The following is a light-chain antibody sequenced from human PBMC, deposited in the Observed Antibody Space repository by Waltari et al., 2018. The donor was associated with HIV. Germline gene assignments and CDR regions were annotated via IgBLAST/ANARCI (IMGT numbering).Light chain of an antibody. CDR2: DAS. CDR1: QSISGA. Sequence: EVPLTQSQATPSLSTGESATLSCRASQSISGAVAWYQQKPGQAPRLLIYDASRRYTGIPVRFRGSGSGTDFTLTISSLEPEDFAIYYCQQGSGWPPAFSFGGGTRVDIK. V-gene: IGKV3-11*01. J-gene: IGKJ4*01. CDR3: QQGSGWPPAFS.